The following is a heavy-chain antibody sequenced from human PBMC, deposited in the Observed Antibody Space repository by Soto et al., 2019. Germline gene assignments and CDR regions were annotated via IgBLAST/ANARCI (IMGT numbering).Heavy chain of an antibody. V-gene: IGHV1-69*13. D-gene: IGHD1-26*01. CDR3: ARGRFVTSSEGATGSIFDY. CDR1: AATFSSYS. CDR2: IIPIFGTA. J-gene: IGHJ4*02. Sequence: ASVNVSCNASAATFSSYSISWVRQAPGQGIEWMGGIIPIFGTANYAQKFQGRVTITADESTSTAYMELSSLRSEDTAVYYCARGRFVTSSEGATGSIFDYWGQGTLVLGSS.